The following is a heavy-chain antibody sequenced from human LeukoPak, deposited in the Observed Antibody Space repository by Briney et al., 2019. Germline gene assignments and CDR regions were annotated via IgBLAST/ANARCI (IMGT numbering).Heavy chain of an antibody. CDR2: INHSGSP. V-gene: IGHV4-34*01. CDR3: ARSRSYYYDSSGYSY. J-gene: IGHJ4*02. D-gene: IGHD3-22*01. CDR1: GGSFSGYY. Sequence: PSETLSLTCAVYGGSFSGYYWSWIRQPPGKGLEWIGEINHSGSPNYNPSLKSRVTISVDTSKNQFSLKLSSVTAADTAVYYCARSRSYYYDSSGYSYWGQGTLVTVSS.